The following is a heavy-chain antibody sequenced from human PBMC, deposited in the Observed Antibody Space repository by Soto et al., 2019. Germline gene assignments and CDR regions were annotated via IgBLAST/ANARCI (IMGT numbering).Heavy chain of an antibody. Sequence: SETLSLTCAVYGGSFSGYYWTWIRQPPGTGLEWIGEINHSGSTNYNPPLKSRVTISVGTSKNQFSLKLTSVTAADTAVYYCARDKITGLFDYWGQGTLVTVSS. CDR1: GGSFSGYY. J-gene: IGHJ4*02. CDR3: ARDKITGLFDY. V-gene: IGHV4-34*01. D-gene: IGHD2-8*02. CDR2: INHSGST.